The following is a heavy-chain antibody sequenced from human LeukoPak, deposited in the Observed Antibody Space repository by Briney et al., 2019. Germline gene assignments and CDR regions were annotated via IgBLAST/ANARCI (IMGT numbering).Heavy chain of an antibody. Sequence: GGSLRLSCAASGFTFSSYGMHWVRQAPGKGLEWVAVISYDGSNKYYADSVKGRFTISRDNSKNTLYLQMNSLRAEDTAVYYCAKTHSSIDYGDLPGGYYFDYWGQGTLVTVSS. V-gene: IGHV3-30*18. CDR3: AKTHSSIDYGDLPGGYYFDY. CDR1: GFTFSSYG. CDR2: ISYDGSNK. D-gene: IGHD4-17*01. J-gene: IGHJ4*02.